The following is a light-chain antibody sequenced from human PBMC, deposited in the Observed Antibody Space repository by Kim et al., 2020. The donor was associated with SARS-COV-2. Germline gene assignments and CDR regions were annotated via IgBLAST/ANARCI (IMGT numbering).Light chain of an antibody. CDR3: QQYHSSSIT. Sequence: ASVGDRVTITCRASQSINNWLAWYQQNPGKAPKLLIYKASNLESGVPSRFSGSGSGTEFTLTISSLRPDDFAIYYCQQYHSSSITFGQGTRLEIK. CDR2: KAS. CDR1: QSINNW. V-gene: IGKV1-5*03. J-gene: IGKJ5*01.